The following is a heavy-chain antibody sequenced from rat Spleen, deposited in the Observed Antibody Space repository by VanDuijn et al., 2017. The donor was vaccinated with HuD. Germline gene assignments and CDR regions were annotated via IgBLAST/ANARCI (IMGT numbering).Heavy chain of an antibody. CDR1: GFTFSNYG. D-gene: IGHD1-6*01. CDR2: IGPRGGSP. J-gene: IGHJ4*01. Sequence: EVQLVESGGGLVQPGRSLKLSCAASGFTFSNYGMHWIRQAPTKGLEWVASIGPRGGSPYYPDSVKGRFTTPRDNAKSTLYLQMDSLRSEDTATYYCATAVNLLYVYYGLEGIMDAWGQGASVTVSS. CDR3: ATAVNLLYVYYGLEGIMDA. V-gene: IGHV5-19*01.